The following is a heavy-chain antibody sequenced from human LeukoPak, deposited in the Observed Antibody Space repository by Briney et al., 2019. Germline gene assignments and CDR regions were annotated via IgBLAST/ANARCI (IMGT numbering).Heavy chain of an antibody. CDR1: GGSISSYY. V-gene: IGHV4-59*01. D-gene: IGHD3-22*01. CDR2: MSYSGST. J-gene: IGHJ4*02. CDR3: AVITMIVVVITTFVLKYFDY. Sequence: PSETLSLTCTVSGGSISSYYWSWIRQPPGKGLEWIGYMSYSGSTNYNPSLQSRVTISVDTSKNQFSLKLSSVSAADTAVHYCAVITMIVVVITTFVLKYFDYWGQGTLVTVSS.